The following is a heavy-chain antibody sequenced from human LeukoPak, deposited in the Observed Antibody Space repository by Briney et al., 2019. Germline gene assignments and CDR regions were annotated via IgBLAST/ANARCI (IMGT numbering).Heavy chain of an antibody. V-gene: IGHV1-18*01. Sequence: ASVKVSCKASGYTFTSYGINWVRQAPGQGLERMGWISAYNGNTNYAQKFQGRVTMTTDTSTSTAYMELRSLRSDDTAVYYCARDQYYYDSSGYPHYFDYWGQGTLVTVSS. D-gene: IGHD3-22*01. CDR2: ISAYNGNT. CDR3: ARDQYYYDSSGYPHYFDY. J-gene: IGHJ4*02. CDR1: GYTFTSYG.